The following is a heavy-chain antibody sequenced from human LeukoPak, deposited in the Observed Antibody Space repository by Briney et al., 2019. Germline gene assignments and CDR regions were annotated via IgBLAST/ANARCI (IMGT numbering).Heavy chain of an antibody. CDR2: ISYDGSNK. V-gene: IGHV3-30*04. CDR1: GFTFSSYA. D-gene: IGHD6-25*01. J-gene: IGHJ6*04. CDR3: ARDAADYYYGMDV. Sequence: GGSLRLSCAASGFTFSSYAMHWVRQAPGKGLEWVAVISYDGSNKYYADSVKGRFTISRDNSKNTLYLQMNSLRAEDTAVYHCARDAADYYYGMDVWGKGTTVTVSS.